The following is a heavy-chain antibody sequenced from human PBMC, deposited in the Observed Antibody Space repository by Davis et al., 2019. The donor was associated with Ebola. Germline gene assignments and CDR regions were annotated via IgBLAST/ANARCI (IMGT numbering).Heavy chain of an antibody. CDR3: ARGGPTYYDFWSGYDAFDT. V-gene: IGHV1-46*01. CDR1: GYTFTSYY. Sequence: ASVKVSCKASGYTFTSYYMHWVRQAPGHGLEWMGIINPSGGGRRYAQKFQGRVTMTRDTSTTTIYMELSSLRSDDTAVYYCARGGPTYYDFWSGYDAFDTWGQGTMVTVSS. J-gene: IGHJ3*02. CDR2: INPSGGGR. D-gene: IGHD3-3*01.